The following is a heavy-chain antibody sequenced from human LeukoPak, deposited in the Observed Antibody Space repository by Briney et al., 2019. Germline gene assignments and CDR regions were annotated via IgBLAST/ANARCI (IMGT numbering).Heavy chain of an antibody. CDR1: GGSISSYY. D-gene: IGHD4-17*01. J-gene: IGHJ4*02. V-gene: IGHV4-4*07. CDR3: VGDYGDYVRYYFDY. Sequence: KPSETLSLTCTVSGGSISSYYWSWIRQPAGKGLEWIGRIYTSGSTNYNPSLKSRVTMSVDTSKNQFSLKLSSVTAADTAVYYCVGDYGDYVRYYFDYWGQGTLVTVSS. CDR2: IYTSGST.